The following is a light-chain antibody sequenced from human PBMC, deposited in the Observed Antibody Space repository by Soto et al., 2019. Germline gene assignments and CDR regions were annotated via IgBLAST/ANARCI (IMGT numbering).Light chain of an antibody. CDR2: AAS. CDR3: QKLDSYPIN. CDR1: QGISSY. V-gene: IGKV1-9*01. Sequence: PFSQSPSSLSASVGDKVPIPCRASQGISSYLAWYQQKPGKAPKLLIYAASTLQSGVPSRFSGSGSGTDFTLTISSLQPEDFATYYCQKLDSYPINFGQGTRLEIK. J-gene: IGKJ5*01.